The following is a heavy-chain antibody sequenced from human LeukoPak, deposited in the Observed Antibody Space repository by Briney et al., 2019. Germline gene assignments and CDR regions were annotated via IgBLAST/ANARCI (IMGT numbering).Heavy chain of an antibody. Sequence: GESLKISCQGSGYNFTTYWIGWVRQMPGKGLEWMGIIYPGDSDTRYSPSFQGQVTISADKSISTAYLQWSSLKASDTAMYYCARRPIAVAGRYYFDYWGQGTLVTVSS. CDR1: GYNFTTYW. V-gene: IGHV5-51*01. D-gene: IGHD6-19*01. CDR3: ARRPIAVAGRYYFDY. J-gene: IGHJ4*02. CDR2: IYPGDSDT.